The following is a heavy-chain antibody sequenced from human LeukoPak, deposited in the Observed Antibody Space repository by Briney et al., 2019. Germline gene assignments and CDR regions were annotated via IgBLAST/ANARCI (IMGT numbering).Heavy chain of an antibody. CDR3: AKILFPYYYDSSGYYFDY. V-gene: IGHV3-23*01. CDR1: GFTFSSYA. Sequence: GGSLRLSCAASGFTFSSYAMSRVRQAPGKGLEWVSAISGSGGSTYYADSVKGRFTISRDNSKNTLYLQMNSLRAEDTAVYYCAKILFPYYYDSSGYYFDYWGQGTLATVSS. D-gene: IGHD3-22*01. CDR2: ISGSGGST. J-gene: IGHJ4*02.